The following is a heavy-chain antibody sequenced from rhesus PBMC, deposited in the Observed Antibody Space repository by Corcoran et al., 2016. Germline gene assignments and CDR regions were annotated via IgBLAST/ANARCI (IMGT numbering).Heavy chain of an antibody. CDR2: IKSGGGGT. CDR3: AKIEPPFDY. J-gene: IGHJ4*01. V-gene: IGHV3S5*01. Sequence: EVQLVESGGGLVQPGGSLRLSCAASGFTLSSYGMSWVRQAPGKGLEWVSAIKSGGGGTYYADSVKGRFTISRDNSKNTLSLQMNSLRAEDTAVYYWAKIEPPFDYWGQGVLVTVSS. CDR1: GFTLSSYG.